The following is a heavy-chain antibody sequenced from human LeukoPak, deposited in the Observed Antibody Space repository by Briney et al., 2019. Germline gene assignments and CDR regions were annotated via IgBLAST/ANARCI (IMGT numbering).Heavy chain of an antibody. J-gene: IGHJ4*02. CDR3: ARRKSGWFVF. Sequence: KPSETLSLTCTVSGGSISSSSYYGGWIRQPPGERLEWIGSLYYSGSTYYNPSLKSRVTIYVETSKHQFSLKLSSVTAADTAVYYCARRKSGWFVFWGQGTLVTVSS. CDR2: LYYSGST. CDR1: GGSISSSSYY. D-gene: IGHD6-19*01. V-gene: IGHV4-39*01.